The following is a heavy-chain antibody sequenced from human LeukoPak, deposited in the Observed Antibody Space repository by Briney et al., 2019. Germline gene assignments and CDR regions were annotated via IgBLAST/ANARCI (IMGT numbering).Heavy chain of an antibody. D-gene: IGHD1-7*01. CDR3: ARGPPGWNYLKTKYFQH. Sequence: SETLSLTCAVYGGSFSGYYWSWIRQPPGKGLEWIGEINHSGSTNYNPSLKSRVNISVDTSKNHFSLKLSSVTAADTAVYYCARGPPGWNYLKTKYFQHWGQGTLVTVSS. V-gene: IGHV4-34*01. CDR1: GGSFSGYY. CDR2: INHSGST. J-gene: IGHJ1*01.